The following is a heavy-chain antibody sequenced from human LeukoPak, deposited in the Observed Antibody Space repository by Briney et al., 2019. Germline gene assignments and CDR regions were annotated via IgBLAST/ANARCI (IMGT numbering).Heavy chain of an antibody. CDR3: AREAAGRDYYGMDV. J-gene: IGHJ6*02. CDR2: INHSGST. D-gene: IGHD6-13*01. CDR1: GGSFSGYY. V-gene: IGHV4-34*01. Sequence: TSSETLSLTCAVYGGSFSGYYWSWIRQPPGKGLEWIGEINHSGSTNYNPSRKSRVTISVDTSKNQFSLKLSSVTAADTAVYYCAREAAGRDYYGMDVWGQGTTVTVSS.